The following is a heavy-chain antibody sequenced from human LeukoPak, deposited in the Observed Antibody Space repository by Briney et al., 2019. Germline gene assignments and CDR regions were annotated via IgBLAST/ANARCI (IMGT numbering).Heavy chain of an antibody. J-gene: IGHJ5*02. CDR3: AREYYGRALDP. Sequence: ASVKVSCKAAGYTFNSYHIYWVRQAPGQGLEWMGWINPNSGGTNFAQKFQGRVTMTRDTSISTAYMELSRLRSDDTAVYYCAREYYGRALDPWGQGTLVTVSS. CDR2: INPNSGGT. V-gene: IGHV1-2*02. CDR1: GYTFNSYH. D-gene: IGHD2-21*01.